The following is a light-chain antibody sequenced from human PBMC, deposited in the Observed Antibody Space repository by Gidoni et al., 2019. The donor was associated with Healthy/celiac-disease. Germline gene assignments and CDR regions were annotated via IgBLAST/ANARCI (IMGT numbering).Light chain of an antibody. CDR1: QSVSSN. CDR3: QQYNNWPPLT. CDR2: GAS. Sequence: VTTQSPATLSASPGERATLSCRASQSVSSNLAWYQQQPGQALRLLSYGASTRATGIPARFSGSGSGTEFALTISSLQSEDFAVYYCQQYNNWPPLTFGGGTKVEIK. J-gene: IGKJ4*01. V-gene: IGKV3-15*01.